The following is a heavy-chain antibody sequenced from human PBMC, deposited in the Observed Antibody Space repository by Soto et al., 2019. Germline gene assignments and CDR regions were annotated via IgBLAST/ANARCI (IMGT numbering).Heavy chain of an antibody. J-gene: IGHJ4*02. V-gene: IGHV3-48*03. Sequence: PGGSLRLSFAASGFTFTNYEMNWFRQAPGKGLEWISYISSSGKTISYADSVKGRFTISRDNAKNSLYLQMNSLRAEDTAVYYCARDPEKYSGSDLGIDYWGQGTLVTVSS. CDR2: ISSSGKTI. CDR1: GFTFTNYE. D-gene: IGHD5-12*01. CDR3: ARDPEKYSGSDLGIDY.